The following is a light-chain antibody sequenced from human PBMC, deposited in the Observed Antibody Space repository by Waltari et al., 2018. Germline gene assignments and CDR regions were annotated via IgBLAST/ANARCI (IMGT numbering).Light chain of an antibody. CDR3: AAWDDSLSVWV. J-gene: IGLJ3*02. Sequence: QSVLTQPPSASGTPGQRVTIPCSGGRSHIGDNYVFWYQQFPGTAPKLLIYRIYQRPSGVPDRFSGSKSGTSASLAISGLRSEDEADYYCAAWDDSLSVWVFGGGTKLTVL. V-gene: IGLV1-47*01. CDR1: RSHIGDNY. CDR2: RIY.